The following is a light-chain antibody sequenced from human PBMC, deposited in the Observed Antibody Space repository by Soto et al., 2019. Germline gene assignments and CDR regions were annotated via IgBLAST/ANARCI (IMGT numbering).Light chain of an antibody. CDR2: EVS. CDR1: SSDVGGYKY. CDR3: SSYAGSNNFVV. V-gene: IGLV2-8*01. J-gene: IGLJ2*01. Sequence: QSALTQPPSASGSPGQSVTISCTGTSSDVGGYKYVSWYQQHLGKAPKLIIYEVSNRPAGVPDRFSGSKSGNTASLTVSGLQTEDEADYYCSSYAGSNNFVVFGGGTKLTVL.